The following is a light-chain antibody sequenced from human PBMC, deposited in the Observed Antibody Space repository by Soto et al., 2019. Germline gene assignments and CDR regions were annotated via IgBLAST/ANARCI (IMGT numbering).Light chain of an antibody. J-gene: IGKJ4*01. CDR2: EAS. Sequence: EIVLTQSPGTLSLSPGERATLSCRASHTISSSYLVWYQQKPGQAPRLLIYEASNRATGIPARFSGSGSGADFTLTISSLEPEDFALYYCQQHINWPLTFGGGTKVDIK. V-gene: IGKV3D-20*02. CDR1: HTISSSY. CDR3: QQHINWPLT.